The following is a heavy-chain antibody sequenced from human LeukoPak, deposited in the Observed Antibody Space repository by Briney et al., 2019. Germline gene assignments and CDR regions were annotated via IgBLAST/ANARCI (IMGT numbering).Heavy chain of an antibody. CDR1: GFALHTYG. CDR3: ARDQSARDFYYYMDV. CDR2: ISYDGGNK. J-gene: IGHJ6*04. V-gene: IGHV3-30*03. D-gene: IGHD3-10*01. Sequence: PGGSPRLSCLASGFALHTYGIHWVREAPGKGLEWVAVISYDGGNKFFADAVGGRFTISRDNPKNTVYLEMNSLRAEDTAVYFCARDQSARDFYYYMDVWGEGTTVTVSS.